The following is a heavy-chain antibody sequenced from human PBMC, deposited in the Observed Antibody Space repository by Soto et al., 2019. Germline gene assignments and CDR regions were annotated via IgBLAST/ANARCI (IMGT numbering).Heavy chain of an antibody. CDR3: ARDWGGYPDF. J-gene: IGHJ4*02. CDR2: IYYSGST. CDR1: GGSISSGGYY. D-gene: IGHD3-3*01. Sequence: QVQLQESGPGLVKPSQTLSLTCTVSGGSISSGGYYWSWIRQHPGKGLEWIGYIYYSGSTYYNPSRKSRVTISVDASKNQLSLKLSSVTAADTAVYYCARDWGGYPDFWGQGTLVTVSS. V-gene: IGHV4-31*03.